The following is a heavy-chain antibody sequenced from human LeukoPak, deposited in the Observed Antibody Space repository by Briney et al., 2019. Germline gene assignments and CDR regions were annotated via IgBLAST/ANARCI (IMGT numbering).Heavy chain of an antibody. CDR1: GGTFSSYA. D-gene: IGHD3-22*01. CDR3: ARSVWWPTYDSSGYYYEPPDY. Sequence: VASVKVSCKASGGTFSSYAISWVRQAPGQRLEWMGGIIPIFGTANYAQKLQGRVTITRDTSASTAYMELSSLRSEDMAVYYCARSVWWPTYDSSGYYYEPPDYWGQGTLVTVSS. J-gene: IGHJ4*02. V-gene: IGHV1-69*05. CDR2: IIPIFGTA.